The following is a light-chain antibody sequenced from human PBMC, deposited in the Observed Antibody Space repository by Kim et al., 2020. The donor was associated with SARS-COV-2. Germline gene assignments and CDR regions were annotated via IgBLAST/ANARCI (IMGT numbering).Light chain of an antibody. CDR2: GAS. V-gene: IGKV3-15*01. CDR1: QSVSSN. Sequence: EIVMTQFPATLSVSPGESATLSCRASQSVSSNLAWYQQKPGQAPRLVIYGASVRATGIPARFSGNGSGTEFTLTISSLQSEDFAVYYCQKYDNWPPLTIGGGTKVDIK. J-gene: IGKJ4*01. CDR3: QKYDNWPPLT.